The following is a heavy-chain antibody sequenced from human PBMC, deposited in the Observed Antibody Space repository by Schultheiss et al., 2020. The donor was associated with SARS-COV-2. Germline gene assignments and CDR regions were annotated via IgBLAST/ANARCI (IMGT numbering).Heavy chain of an antibody. D-gene: IGHD3-22*01. V-gene: IGHV1-8*01. J-gene: IGHJ3*02. CDR2: MNPNSGNT. CDR3: ARGGYYYDSSGYEGRNAFDI. CDR1: GYTFTSYD. Sequence: ASVKVSCKASGYTFTSYDINWVRQATGQGLEWMGWMNPNSGNTGYAQKFQGRVTMTRNTSISTAYMELSSLRSDDTAVYYCARGGYYYDSSGYEGRNAFDIWGQGTMVTVSS.